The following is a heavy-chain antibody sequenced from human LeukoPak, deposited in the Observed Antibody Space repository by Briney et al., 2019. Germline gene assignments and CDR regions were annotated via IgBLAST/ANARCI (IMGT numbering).Heavy chain of an antibody. CDR1: GFTFSSYA. CDR2: ISFDGSNK. J-gene: IGHJ4*02. Sequence: GRSLRLSCAASGFTFSSYAMHWVRQAPGKGLEWVAVISFDGSNKYYADSVKGRFTISRDNSKNTLYLQMNSLRAEDTAVYYCARDGTMDYYGSGSWDYWGQGTLVTVSS. V-gene: IGHV3-30*04. CDR3: ARDGTMDYYGSGSWDY. D-gene: IGHD3-10*01.